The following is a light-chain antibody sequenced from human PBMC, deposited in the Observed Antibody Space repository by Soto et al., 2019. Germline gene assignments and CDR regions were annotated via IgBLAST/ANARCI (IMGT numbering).Light chain of an antibody. V-gene: IGLV2-14*01. CDR1: SSYIAAYDY. CDR2: EVS. CDR3: FSFTTISTHV. Sequence: QSVLAQPAPLSGSPGQSITISCTGTSSYIAAYDYVFSXQLHLGKVPKLLISEVSNRPAGGSNRFSGSKSGSAAYLTISGLQVEDEAEFFCFSFTTISTHVSGTGTKVTVL. J-gene: IGLJ1*01.